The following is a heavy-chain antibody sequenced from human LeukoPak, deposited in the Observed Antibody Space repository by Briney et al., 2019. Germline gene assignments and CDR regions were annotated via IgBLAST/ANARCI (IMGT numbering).Heavy chain of an antibody. CDR2: IYYGGST. D-gene: IGHD5-18*01. CDR1: GGSISSSSYY. CDR3: ARGPSRDTAMGANWFDP. Sequence: SETLSLTCTVSGGSISSSSYYWGWIRQPPGKGLEWIGSIYYGGSTYYNPSLKSRVTISVDTSKNQFSLKLSSVTAADTAVYYCARGPSRDTAMGANWFDPWGQGTLVTVSS. V-gene: IGHV4-39*07. J-gene: IGHJ5*02.